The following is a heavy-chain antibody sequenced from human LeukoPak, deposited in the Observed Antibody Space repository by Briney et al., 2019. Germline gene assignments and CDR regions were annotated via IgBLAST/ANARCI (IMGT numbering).Heavy chain of an antibody. J-gene: IGHJ3*02. CDR2: IYYSGST. V-gene: IGHV4-59*01. D-gene: IGHD2-15*01. CDR3: ARDSLGVVLEDDAFDI. CDR1: GGSISSYY. Sequence: PSETLSLTCTVSGGSISSYYWGWIRQPPGKGLEWIGYIYYSGSTNYNPSLKSRVTISVDTSKNQFSLKLSSVTAADTAVYYCARDSLGVVLEDDAFDIWGQGTMVTVSS.